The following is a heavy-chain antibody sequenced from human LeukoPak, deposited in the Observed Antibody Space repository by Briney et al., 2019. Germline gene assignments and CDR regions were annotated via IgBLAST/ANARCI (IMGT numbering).Heavy chain of an antibody. V-gene: IGHV3-48*01. Sequence: GGSLRLSCAASGFTLSSYSINWVRQAPGNGLQLVSYISSSSSTIYYADSVKGRFTISRDNAKNSLYLQMNSLRAEDTAVYYCASRYCSGGSCYEHYFDYWGQGTLVTVSS. CDR3: ASRYCSGGSCYEHYFDY. J-gene: IGHJ4*02. CDR1: GFTLSSYS. D-gene: IGHD2-15*01. CDR2: ISSSSSTI.